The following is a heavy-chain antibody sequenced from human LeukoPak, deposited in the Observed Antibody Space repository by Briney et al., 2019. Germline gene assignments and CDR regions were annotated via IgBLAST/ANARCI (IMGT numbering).Heavy chain of an antibody. CDR2: ISGSGGST. J-gene: IGHJ6*03. V-gene: IGHV3-23*01. CDR1: GFTFSSYA. D-gene: IGHD6-19*01. Sequence: GGSLRLSCAASGFTFSSYAMSWVRQAPGKGLEWVSAISGSGGSTYYADSVKGRFTISRDNSKNTLYLQMNSLRAEDTAVYYCAKNWYSSGWYRLYYYMDVWVKGSTVTVSS. CDR3: AKNWYSSGWYRLYYYMDV.